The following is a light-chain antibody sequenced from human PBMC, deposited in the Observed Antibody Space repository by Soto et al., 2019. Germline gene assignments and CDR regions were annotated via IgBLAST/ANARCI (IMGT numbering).Light chain of an antibody. J-gene: IGKJ5*01. V-gene: IGKV4-1*01. CDR2: WAS. Sequence: DIVMTQSPDSLSVSLGERATINFNSSQSCLYSSNNKNYLAWYQQKPGQPPKLLIYWASTRESGVPDRLSGSGSGTDFTLTISSLQAEDVAVYYCQQYYSAPITFGQGTRLEI. CDR1: QSCLYSSNNKNY. CDR3: QQYYSAPIT.